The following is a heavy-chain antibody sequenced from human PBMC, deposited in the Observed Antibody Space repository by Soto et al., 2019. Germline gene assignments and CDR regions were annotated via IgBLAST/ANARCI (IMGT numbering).Heavy chain of an antibody. CDR2: TRNKANSYTT. V-gene: IGHV3-72*01. Sequence: EVQLVESGGGLVQPGGSLRLSCAASGFTFSDHYMDWVRQAPGKGLEWVGRTRNKANSYTTEYAASVKGRFTLSRDDSKNSLYLQMNSLKTEDTAVYYCARGGIYDYVWGSYRSDAFDIWGQGTMVTVSS. CDR1: GFTFSDHY. CDR3: ARGGIYDYVWGSYRSDAFDI. D-gene: IGHD3-16*02. J-gene: IGHJ3*02.